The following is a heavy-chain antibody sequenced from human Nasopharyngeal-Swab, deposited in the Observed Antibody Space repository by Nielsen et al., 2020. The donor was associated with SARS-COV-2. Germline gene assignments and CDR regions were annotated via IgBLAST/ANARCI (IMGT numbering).Heavy chain of an antibody. CDR3: ARWVVDCSSTSCHYYFDY. CDR1: GSSFTIYW. CDR2: IDPSDSYT. J-gene: IGHJ4*02. V-gene: IGHV5-10-1*01. D-gene: IGHD2-2*01. Sequence: GGSLRLSCQGSGSSFTIYWISWVRQMPGKGLEWMGRIDPSDSYTNYSPSFQGHVTISADKSISTAYLQWSSLKASDTAMYYCARWVVDCSSTSCHYYFDYWGQGTLVTVSS.